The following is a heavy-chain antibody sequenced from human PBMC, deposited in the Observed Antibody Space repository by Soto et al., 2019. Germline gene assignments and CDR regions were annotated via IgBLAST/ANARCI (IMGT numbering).Heavy chain of an antibody. V-gene: IGHV3-74*01. D-gene: IGHD3-22*01. CDR1: GFTFSSYW. J-gene: IGHJ6*02. CDR3: ARFYCDSSGYLPSPYYYYYGMDV. CDR2: INSDGSST. Sequence: GGSLRLSCAASGFTFSSYWMHWVRQAPGKGLVWVSRINSDGSSTSYADSVKGRFTISRDNAKNSLYLQMNSLRAEDTAVYYCARFYCDSSGYLPSPYYYYYGMDVWGQGTTVTVSS.